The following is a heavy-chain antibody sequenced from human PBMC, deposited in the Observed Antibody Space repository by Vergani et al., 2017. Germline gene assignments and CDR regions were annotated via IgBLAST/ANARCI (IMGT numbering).Heavy chain of an antibody. CDR3: ARMGGYDEGDAFRIGYFDS. Sequence: QVQLVESGGGVVQPGRSLRLSCAASGFTFSRYAMHWVRQHPGKGLEWIGYIYSTGSTHHNPSLRRRINMSVDTSKNQFSLKLNSVTAADTAMYYCARMGGYDEGDAFRIGYFDSWGPGILVTVSS. J-gene: IGHJ4*02. CDR1: GFTFSRYAMH. CDR2: IYSTGST. V-gene: IGHV4-31*02. D-gene: IGHD3-22*01.